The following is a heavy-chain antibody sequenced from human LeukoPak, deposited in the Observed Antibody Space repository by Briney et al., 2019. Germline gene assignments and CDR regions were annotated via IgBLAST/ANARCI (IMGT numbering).Heavy chain of an antibody. V-gene: IGHV4-34*01. CDR1: DGSVRGYY. D-gene: IGHD3-3*01. CDR3: ARVPLRFLEPFDY. Sequence: MPSETLSLTCAVYDGSVRGYYWSWIRQPPGKGLEWIGEISDRGRTHYNPSLESRVSMSVDTSKNQFALQLNSVTAADTAVYYCARVPLRFLEPFDYWGQGILVTVSS. CDR2: ISDRGRT. J-gene: IGHJ4*02.